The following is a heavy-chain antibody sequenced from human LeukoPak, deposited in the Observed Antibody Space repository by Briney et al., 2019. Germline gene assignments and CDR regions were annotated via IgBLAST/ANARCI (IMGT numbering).Heavy chain of an antibody. Sequence: SETLSLTCTASGGSISSSSYYWGWIRQPPGKGLEWIGSIYYSGSTYYNPSLKSRVTISVDTSKNQFSLKLSSVTAADTAVYYCAREGLGYCSSTSCYGAFDIWGQGTMVTVSS. CDR2: IYYSGST. D-gene: IGHD2-2*01. V-gene: IGHV4-39*07. CDR1: GGSISSSSYY. CDR3: AREGLGYCSSTSCYGAFDI. J-gene: IGHJ3*02.